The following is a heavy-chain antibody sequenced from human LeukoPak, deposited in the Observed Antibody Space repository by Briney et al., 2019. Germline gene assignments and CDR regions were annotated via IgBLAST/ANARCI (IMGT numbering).Heavy chain of an antibody. V-gene: IGHV3-30*02. CDR2: IRFDGSNK. CDR1: GFTFSSYG. CDR3: AKDRPGAMLYFDC. J-gene: IGHJ4*02. D-gene: IGHD1-26*01. Sequence: GGSLRLSRAASGFTFSSYGMHWVRQAPGKGLGWVAFIRFDGSNKYYADSVKGRFTISRDNSKNTLYLQINNLGAEDTAVYYCAKDRPGAMLYFDCWGQGTLVTVSS.